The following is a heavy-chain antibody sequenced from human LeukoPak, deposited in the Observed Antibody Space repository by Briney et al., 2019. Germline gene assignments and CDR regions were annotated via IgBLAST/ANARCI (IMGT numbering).Heavy chain of an antibody. V-gene: IGHV3-23*01. CDR1: GFTFSSHG. D-gene: IGHD5-18*01. CDR3: AKGAGGFSYYNWFDP. Sequence: GGSLRLSCAASGFTFSSHGMNWVRQAPGKGLEWVSGISPSGGITYYTDSVKGRFTISRDNSKNTQSLRMNSLRAEDTAVYYCAKGAGGFSYYNWFDPWGQGTLVTVSS. J-gene: IGHJ5*02. CDR2: ISPSGGIT.